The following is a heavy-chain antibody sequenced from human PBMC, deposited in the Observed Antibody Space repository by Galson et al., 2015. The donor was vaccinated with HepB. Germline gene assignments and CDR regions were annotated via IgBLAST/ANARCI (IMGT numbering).Heavy chain of an antibody. CDR1: GGPITGYY. V-gene: IGHV4-4*07. CDR2: IYSTGST. D-gene: IGHD3-22*01. CDR3: ATENGYYGDFFDY. J-gene: IGHJ4*02. Sequence: ETLSLTCTVSGGPITGYYWSWIRQPAGKGLEWIGRIYSTGSTNHNPSLKSRVSMSVDTSKKEVSLKLSSVTAADTAVYYCATENGYYGDFFDYWGQGTLVTVSS.